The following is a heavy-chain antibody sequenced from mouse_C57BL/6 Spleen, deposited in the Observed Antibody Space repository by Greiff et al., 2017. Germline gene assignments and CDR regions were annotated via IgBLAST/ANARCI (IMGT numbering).Heavy chain of an antibody. CDR3: ARSPPPSWGFAY. CDR1: GYSITSDY. Sequence: EVQLQQSGPGLAKPSQTLSLTCSVTGYSITSDYWNWIRTFPGNKLEYMGYISYSGSTYYNPSLKSRISITRDTSKNQYYLQLNSVTTEDTATYYCARSPPPSWGFAYWGQGTLVTVSA. CDR2: ISYSGST. V-gene: IGHV3-8*01. D-gene: IGHD4-1*01. J-gene: IGHJ3*01.